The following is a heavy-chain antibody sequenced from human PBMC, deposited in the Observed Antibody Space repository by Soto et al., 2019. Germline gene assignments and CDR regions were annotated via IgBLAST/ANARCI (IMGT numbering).Heavy chain of an antibody. D-gene: IGHD1-26*01. Sequence: QVQLVESGGGVVQPGRSLRLSCAASGFTFSGLGMHWVRQAPGKGLEWVAVIRYDGSNIYYADAVKGRFTISRDNSKDRLYLQMNSLRADDTAVYYCARDGVGHTTFFGYFDYWGQGALVTVFS. J-gene: IGHJ4*02. CDR3: ARDGVGHTTFFGYFDY. CDR2: IRYDGSNI. CDR1: GFTFSGLG. V-gene: IGHV3-33*01.